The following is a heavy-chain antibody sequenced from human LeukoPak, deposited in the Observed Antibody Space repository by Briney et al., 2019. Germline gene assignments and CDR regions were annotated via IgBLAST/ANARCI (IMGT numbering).Heavy chain of an antibody. CDR1: GGSVSSGSYY. Sequence: TSETLSLTCTVSGGSVSSGSYYWSWTRQPPGKGLEWIGYIYYSGSTNYNPSLKSRVTISVDTSKNQFSLKLSSVTAADTAVYYCARGGEADYWGQGTLVTVSS. V-gene: IGHV4-61*01. J-gene: IGHJ4*02. CDR2: IYYSGST. CDR3: ARGGEADY.